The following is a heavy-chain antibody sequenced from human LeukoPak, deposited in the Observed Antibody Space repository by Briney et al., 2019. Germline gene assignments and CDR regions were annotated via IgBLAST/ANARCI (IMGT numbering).Heavy chain of an antibody. V-gene: IGHV1-2*02. J-gene: IGHJ6*03. CDR3: ARGASGSYYDYYYYYMDV. CDR1: GYTFTGYY. Sequence: ASVKVSCKASGYTFTGYYMHWVRQAPGQGLEWMGWINPNSGGTNYAQKFQGRVTMTRDTSTSTAYMELSRLRSDDTAVYYCARGASGSYYDYYYYYMDVWGKGTTVTVSS. CDR2: INPNSGGT. D-gene: IGHD1-26*01.